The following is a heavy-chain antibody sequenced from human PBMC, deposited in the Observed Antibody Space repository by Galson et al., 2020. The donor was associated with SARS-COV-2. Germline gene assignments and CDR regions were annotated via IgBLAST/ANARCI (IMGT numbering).Heavy chain of an antibody. CDR3: AWIPHYYYYYGMDV. Sequence: ESGPTLVKPTQTLTLTCTFSGFSLSTSGMCVSWIRQPPGKALEWLARIDWDDDKYYSTSLKTRLTISKDTSKNQVVLTMTNMDPVDTATYYCAWIPHYYYYYGMDVWGQGTTVTVSS. J-gene: IGHJ6*02. V-gene: IGHV2-70*11. CDR2: IDWDDDK. CDR1: GFSLSTSGMC.